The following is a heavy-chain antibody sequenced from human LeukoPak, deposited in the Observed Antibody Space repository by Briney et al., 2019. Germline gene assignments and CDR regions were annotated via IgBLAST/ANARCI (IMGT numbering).Heavy chain of an antibody. CDR1: GFTFRSHW. D-gene: IGHD3-22*01. J-gene: IGHJ4*02. CDR2: IKQDEIEK. CDR3: AREGSTMIVHDY. Sequence: GGSLRLSCAASGFTFRSHWISWVRQAPGKGLEWVANIKQDEIEKHYVDSVKGRFTISRDNAKNSVYLQMDSLRSEDTAVYYCAREGSTMIVHDYWGQGTLVTVS. V-gene: IGHV3-7*01.